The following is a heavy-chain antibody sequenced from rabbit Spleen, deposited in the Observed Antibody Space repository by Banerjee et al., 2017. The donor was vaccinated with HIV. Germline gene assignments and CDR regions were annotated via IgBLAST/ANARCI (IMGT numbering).Heavy chain of an antibody. CDR1: GFSFSNGYV. CDR2: IYAGSSGGT. J-gene: IGHJ2*01. Sequence: QEQLEESGGDLVKPEGSLTLTCKASGFSFSNGYVMCWVRQAPGKGLEWIACIYAGSSGGTYSATWAKGRFSISKTSSTTVTLQMTTLTAADTATYFCARNYVNAFDPWGQGTLVTVS. D-gene: IGHD1-1*01. CDR3: ARNYVNAFDP. V-gene: IGHV1S45*01.